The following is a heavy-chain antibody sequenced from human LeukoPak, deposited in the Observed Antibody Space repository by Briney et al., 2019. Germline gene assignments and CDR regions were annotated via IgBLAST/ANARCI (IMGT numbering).Heavy chain of an antibody. V-gene: IGHV3-30-3*01. CDR1: GFTFSSYA. J-gene: IGHJ5*02. CDR2: ISYDGSNK. D-gene: IGHD3-10*01. CDR3: ARDRGGPFDP. Sequence: GGSLRLSCAASGFTFSSYAMHWVHQAPGKGLEWVAVISYDGSNKYYADSVKGRFTISRDNSKNTLYLQMNSLRAEDTAVYYCARDRGGPFDPWGQGTLVTVSS.